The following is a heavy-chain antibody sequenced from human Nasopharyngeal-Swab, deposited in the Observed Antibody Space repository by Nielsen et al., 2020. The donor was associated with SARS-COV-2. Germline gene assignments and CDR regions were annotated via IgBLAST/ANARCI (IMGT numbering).Heavy chain of an antibody. D-gene: IGHD6-19*01. J-gene: IGHJ4*02. CDR3: AKDNGAGPFDY. CDR1: GFTFDDYA. V-gene: IGHV3-9*01. Sequence: SLKISCAASGFTFDDYAMHWVLQAPGKGLEWVSGISWNSGSIGYADSVKGRFTISRDNAKNSLYLQMNSLRAEDTALYYCAKDNGAGPFDYWGQGTLVTVSS. CDR2: ISWNSGSI.